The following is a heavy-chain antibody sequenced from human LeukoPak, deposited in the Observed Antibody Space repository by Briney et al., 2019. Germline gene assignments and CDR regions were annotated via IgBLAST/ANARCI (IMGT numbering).Heavy chain of an antibody. D-gene: IGHD4-23*01. CDR1: GFTFSNYW. CDR3: ARTEGTVAYDS. V-gene: IGHV3-74*01. Sequence: GGSLRLSCAASGFTFSNYWMHWVRQAPGKGLVWVSRINSDGSGTTYADSVRGRFTISRDNAKNTLYLQVNGLRAEDTAVYYCARTEGTVAYDSWGQGTLVTVSS. CDR2: INSDGSGT. J-gene: IGHJ5*01.